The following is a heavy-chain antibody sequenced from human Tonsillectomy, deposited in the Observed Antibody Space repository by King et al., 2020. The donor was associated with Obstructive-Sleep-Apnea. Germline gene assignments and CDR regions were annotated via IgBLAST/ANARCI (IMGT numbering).Heavy chain of an antibody. V-gene: IGHV3-23*04. CDR1: VFTFRSYA. D-gene: IGHD3-9*01. J-gene: IGHJ4*02. Sequence: VQLVESGGGLVQPGGSLRLSCAGSVFTFRSYAMSWVRQAPGTGLEWVSGISGRGGRTDYAASVKGRFTISRDNSKNTLYLQMNSLRAEDTAVYYCAKDIINYDSLTGPVDYWGQGTLVTVSS. CDR3: AKDIINYDSLTGPVDY. CDR2: ISGRGGRT.